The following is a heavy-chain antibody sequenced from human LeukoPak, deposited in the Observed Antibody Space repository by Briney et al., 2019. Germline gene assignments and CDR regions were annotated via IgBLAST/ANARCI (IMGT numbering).Heavy chain of an antibody. Sequence: GGSLRLSCAASGFTFNSYSMCWVRRAPGKGLEWLSYITSSSNTIYYTDSVKGRFTISRDNAQNSLYLQMNSLRAEDTAVYYCARVSITGYYYYMDVWGKGTTVTVSS. CDR2: ITSSSNTI. J-gene: IGHJ6*03. D-gene: IGHD3-16*01. CDR3: ARVSITGYYYYMDV. V-gene: IGHV3-48*01. CDR1: GFTFNSYS.